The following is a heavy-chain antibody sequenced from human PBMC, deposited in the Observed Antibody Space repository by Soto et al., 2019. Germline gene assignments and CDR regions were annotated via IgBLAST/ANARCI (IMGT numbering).Heavy chain of an antibody. D-gene: IGHD2-2*01. CDR1: GGTFSSYA. V-gene: IGHV1-69*13. CDR3: ARDPIKVPAAIYFDYYYYGMDV. J-gene: IGHJ6*02. CDR2: IIPIFGTA. Sequence: GASVKVSCKASGGTFSSYAISWVRQAPGQGLEWMGGIIPIFGTANYAQKFQGRVTITADESTSTAYMELSSLRSEDTAVYYCARDPIKVPAAIYFDYYYYGMDVWGQETTVTVSS.